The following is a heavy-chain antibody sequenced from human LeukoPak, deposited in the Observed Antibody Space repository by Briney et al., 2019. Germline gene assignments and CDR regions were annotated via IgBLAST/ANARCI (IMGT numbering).Heavy chain of an antibody. CDR3: ARQPYKLGAYYFDS. D-gene: IGHD3-16*01. Sequence: SETLSLTCGVSGVSISSTNWWSWVRQPPGQGLGWIGEISLTGHTNYNPSLKSRVTVSLDTSKNHFSLKLGSVTAADTAVYYCARQPYKLGAYYFDSWGQGTVVTVSS. V-gene: IGHV4-4*02. CDR2: ISLTGHT. CDR1: GVSISSTNW. J-gene: IGHJ4*02.